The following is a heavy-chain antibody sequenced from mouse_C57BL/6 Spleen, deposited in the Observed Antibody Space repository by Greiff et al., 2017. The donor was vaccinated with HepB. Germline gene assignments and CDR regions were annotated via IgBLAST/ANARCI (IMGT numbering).Heavy chain of an antibody. CDR2: IYPGDGDT. CDR1: GYAFSSSW. Sequence: VQLQQSGPELVKPGASVKISCKASGYAFSSSWMNWVKQRPGKGLEWIGRIYPGDGDTNYNGKFKGKATLTADTSSSTAYMQLSSLTSEDSAVYFCARSRGYDSYYFDYWGQGTTLTVSS. V-gene: IGHV1-82*01. CDR3: ARSRGYDSYYFDY. J-gene: IGHJ2*01. D-gene: IGHD2-4*01.